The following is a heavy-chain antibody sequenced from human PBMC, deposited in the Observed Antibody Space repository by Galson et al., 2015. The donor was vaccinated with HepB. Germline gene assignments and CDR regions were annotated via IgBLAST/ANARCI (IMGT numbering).Heavy chain of an antibody. D-gene: IGHD3-10*01. CDR3: ARHVYYYGSGSHHYYGMDV. V-gene: IGHV1-69*10. J-gene: IGHJ6*02. CDR2: IIPMYGIT. CDR1: GGTFNSYP. Sequence: SVKVSCKGSGGTFNSYPISWLRQAPGQGLEWMGGIIPMYGITNYAQKFQGRVTIIADKSTSTAYMELSSLRSEDTAVYYCARHVYYYGSGSHHYYGMDVWGQGTTVTVSS.